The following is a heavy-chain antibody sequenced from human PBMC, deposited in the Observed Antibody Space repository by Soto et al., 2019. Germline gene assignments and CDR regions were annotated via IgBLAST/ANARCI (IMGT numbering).Heavy chain of an antibody. V-gene: IGHV4-59*07. D-gene: IGHD1-26*01. J-gene: IGHJ6*02. CDR2: IYYRGST. Sequence: QVQLQESGPGLVKPSDTLSLTCNVSGGSISCYDWSWIRQSPGKGLEYIGYIYYRGSTNYNSSLKRRVTMSVDTSRNQFSLKMNSVTAADTAVYYCARQQLLPFYYALDVWGQGTTVTVSS. CDR3: ARQQLLPFYYALDV. CDR1: GGSISCYD.